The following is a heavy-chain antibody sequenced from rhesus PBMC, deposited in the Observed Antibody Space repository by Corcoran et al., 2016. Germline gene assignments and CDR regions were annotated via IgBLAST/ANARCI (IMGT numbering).Heavy chain of an antibody. Sequence: QVQLQESGPGLVKPSETLSLTCPVPGVSISRTYWPLIRQPPGKGLEWIGRSYGSSGSTSYNPYLTSRVTMSTDTSKNQCSLKLSSVTAADTAVYYCARGGLYWGQGVLVTVSS. D-gene: IGHD2-33*01. V-gene: IGHV4-147*01. CDR3: ARGGLY. CDR1: GVSISRTY. CDR2: SYGSSGST. J-gene: IGHJ4*01.